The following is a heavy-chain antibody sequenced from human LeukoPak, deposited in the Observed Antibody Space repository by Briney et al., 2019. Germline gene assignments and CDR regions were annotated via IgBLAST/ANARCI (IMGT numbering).Heavy chain of an antibody. V-gene: IGHV3-30-3*01. Sequence: GGSLRLSCSASGFTFSSDAMHWVRQAPGKGLEWVGVISHDGSNRYYTDSVKGRFFISRDNSRSTLYLQMNSLRPEDTAVYYCARSNPGDYTLHLIDSWGQGTLVTVSS. CDR2: ISHDGSNR. D-gene: IGHD4-17*01. CDR1: GFTFSSDA. CDR3: ARSNPGDYTLHLIDS. J-gene: IGHJ4*02.